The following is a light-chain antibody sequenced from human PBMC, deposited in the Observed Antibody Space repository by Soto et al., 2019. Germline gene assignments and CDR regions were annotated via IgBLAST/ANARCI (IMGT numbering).Light chain of an antibody. J-gene: IGLJ1*01. CDR2: DVS. CDR1: GSDVGSYNR. Sequence: QAVLTQPPSVSGSPGQSVTISCTGTGSDVGSYNRVSWYQQPPGTAPKLMIYDVSNRPSGVPDRFSGSKSGNTASLTISGLQAEDEADYYCSSYTSSNTDVFGTGTKVTVL. V-gene: IGLV2-18*02. CDR3: SSYTSSNTDV.